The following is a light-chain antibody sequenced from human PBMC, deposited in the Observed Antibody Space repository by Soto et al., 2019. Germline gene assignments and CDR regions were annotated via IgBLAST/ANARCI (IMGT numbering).Light chain of an antibody. CDR3: QQYNNWPPYT. CDR1: QSVSSN. Sequence: EIVMTQSPATLSVSPGERATLSCRASQSVSSNLAWYQQKPGQAPRLLIYGASTRATGIPARFSGSGSGTEFTRTISSLQSEDFAVYDCQQYNNWPPYTFGQGTKLEIK. V-gene: IGKV3-15*01. CDR2: GAS. J-gene: IGKJ2*01.